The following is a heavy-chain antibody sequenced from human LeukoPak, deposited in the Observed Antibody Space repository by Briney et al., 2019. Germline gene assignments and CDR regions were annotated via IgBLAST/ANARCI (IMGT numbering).Heavy chain of an antibody. V-gene: IGHV4-30-2*01. CDR3: ARRFRSDAFDI. J-gene: IGHJ3*02. Sequence: SQTLSLTCAVSGGSISSGGYCWSWIRQPPGKGLEWIGYIYHSGSTYYNPSLKSRVTISVDRSKNQFSLKLSSVTAADTAVYYCARRFRSDAFDIWGQGTMVTVSS. CDR2: IYHSGST. D-gene: IGHD3-3*01. CDR1: GGSISSGGYC.